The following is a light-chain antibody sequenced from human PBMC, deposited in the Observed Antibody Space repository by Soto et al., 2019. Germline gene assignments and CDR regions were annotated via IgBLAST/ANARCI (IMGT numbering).Light chain of an antibody. CDR3: QKCKVAPFT. CDR1: QDIGNF. V-gene: IGKV1-27*01. J-gene: IGKJ4*01. CDR2: AAS. Sequence: ILMTQTPSSLSAFVGDRVTITCRPSQDIGNFLAWYQQKPGKVPKLLIYAASTLQSGVPSRFSGSGSGTDFALTISSLQPEDVATYYCQKCKVAPFTFGGGTKVDIK.